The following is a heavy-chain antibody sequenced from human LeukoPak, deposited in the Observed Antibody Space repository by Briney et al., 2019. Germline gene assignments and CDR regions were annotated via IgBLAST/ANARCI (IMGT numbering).Heavy chain of an antibody. Sequence: GGSLRLSCAASGFTFSSYAMTWVRQAPGKGLEWVSAISDGGGNTYYADSVKGRFTISRDNSKNTLYLQMNSLRAEDTAVYYCAKTTVTTYYFDYWGQGTLVTVSS. CDR2: ISDGGGNT. V-gene: IGHV3-23*01. J-gene: IGHJ4*02. CDR1: GFTFSSYA. CDR3: AKTTVTTYYFDY. D-gene: IGHD4-17*01.